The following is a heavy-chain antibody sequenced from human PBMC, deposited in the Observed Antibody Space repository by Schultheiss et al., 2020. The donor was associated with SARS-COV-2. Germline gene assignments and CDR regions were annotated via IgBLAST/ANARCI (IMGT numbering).Heavy chain of an antibody. Sequence: SETLSLTCTVSGGSFSGYYWSWIRQPPGKGLEWIGEINHSGSTNYNPSLKSRVTISVDTSKNQFSLKLSSVTAADTAVYYCARTEAVAGTRYYYGMDVWGQGTTVTVSS. CDR3: ARTEAVAGTRYYYGMDV. CDR1: GGSFSGYY. J-gene: IGHJ6*02. V-gene: IGHV4-34*01. CDR2: INHSGST. D-gene: IGHD6-13*01.